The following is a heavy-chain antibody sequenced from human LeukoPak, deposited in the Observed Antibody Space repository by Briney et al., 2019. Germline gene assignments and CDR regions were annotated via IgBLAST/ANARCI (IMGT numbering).Heavy chain of an antibody. V-gene: IGHV4-39*01. CDR2: IYYSGST. CDR3: ARHPGAVDY. D-gene: IGHD1-26*01. CDR1: GGSFRSTSYY. J-gene: IGHJ4*02. Sequence: SETLSLTCTVSGGSFRSTSYYWGWIRQPPGKGLEWIGSIYYSGSTYYNPSLKNRVTVSADTSKNQLSLRLTSVTAADTAIYYCARHPGAVDYWGQGTLVTVSS.